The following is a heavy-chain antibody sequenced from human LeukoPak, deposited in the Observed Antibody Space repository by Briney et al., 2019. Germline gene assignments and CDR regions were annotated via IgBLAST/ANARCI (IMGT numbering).Heavy chain of an antibody. V-gene: IGHV3-23*01. CDR3: ARMTGHDAFDI. D-gene: IGHD3-9*01. Sequence: PGGSLRLSCAASGFTFSSSAMNWVRQAPGKGLEWVSAISISGDDTYYAESVKGRFTISRDNSKNTLYLQMNSLRAEDTAVYYCARMTGHDAFDIWGQGTMVTVSS. CDR1: GFTFSSSA. CDR2: ISISGDDT. J-gene: IGHJ3*02.